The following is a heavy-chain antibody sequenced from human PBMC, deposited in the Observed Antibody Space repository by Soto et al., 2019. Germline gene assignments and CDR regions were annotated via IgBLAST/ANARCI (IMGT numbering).Heavy chain of an antibody. D-gene: IGHD2-15*01. CDR1: GYTFTSYD. Sequence: GASVKVSCKASGYTFTSYDINWVRQATGQGLEWMGWMNPNSGNTGYAQKFQGRVTMTRNTSISTAYMELSSLRPEDTAVYYCARGRIVVVVAATRAFDPWGQGTLVTVSS. J-gene: IGHJ5*02. CDR2: MNPNSGNT. V-gene: IGHV1-8*01. CDR3: ARGRIVVVVAATRAFDP.